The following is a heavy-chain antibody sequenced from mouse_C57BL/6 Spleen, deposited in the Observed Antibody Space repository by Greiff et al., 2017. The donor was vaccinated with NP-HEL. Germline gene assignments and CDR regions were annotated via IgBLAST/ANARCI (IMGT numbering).Heavy chain of an antibody. CDR1: GYTFTSYW. CDR3: ARVTLGSSGYGY. D-gene: IGHD3-2*02. V-gene: IGHV1-72*01. J-gene: IGHJ2*01. Sequence: QSCKASGYTFTSYWMHWVKQRPGRGLEWIGRIDPNSGGTKYNEKFKSKATLTVDKPSSTAYMQLSSLTSEDSAVYYCARVTLGSSGYGYWGQGTTLTVSS. CDR2: IDPNSGGT.